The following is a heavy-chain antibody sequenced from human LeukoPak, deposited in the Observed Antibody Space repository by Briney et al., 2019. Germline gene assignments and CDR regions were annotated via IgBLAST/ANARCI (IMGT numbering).Heavy chain of an antibody. CDR2: INPSGGST. CDR1: GYTFTSYY. V-gene: IGHV1-46*01. D-gene: IGHD3-10*01. Sequence: ASVKVSCKASGYTFTSYYMHWVRQAPGQGLEWMGIINPSGGSTSYAQKFQGRVTMTRDTSTNTVYMELSSLRSEDTAVYYCARDTSPVYGSGSYDFDYWGQGTLVTVSS. CDR3: ARDTSPVYGSGSYDFDY. J-gene: IGHJ4*02.